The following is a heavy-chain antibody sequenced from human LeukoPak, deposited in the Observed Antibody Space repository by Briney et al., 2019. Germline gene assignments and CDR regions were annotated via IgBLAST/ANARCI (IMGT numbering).Heavy chain of an antibody. CDR1: GYTFTGYY. J-gene: IGHJ4*02. CDR3: ARAGLLWFGELLSAGSFDY. Sequence: GASVKVSCKASGYTFTGYYMHWVRQAPGQGLEWMGWINPNSGGTNYAQKFQGGVTMTRDTSISTAYMELSRLRSDDTAVYYCARAGLLWFGELLSAGSFDYWGQGTLVTVSS. D-gene: IGHD3-10*01. V-gene: IGHV1-2*02. CDR2: INPNSGGT.